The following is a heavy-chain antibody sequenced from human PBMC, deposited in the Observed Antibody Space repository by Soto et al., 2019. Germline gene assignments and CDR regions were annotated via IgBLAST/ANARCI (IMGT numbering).Heavy chain of an antibody. V-gene: IGHV3-7*03. CDR2: INQDGGGT. Sequence: GGSLRLSCVASGFTFITSFMGWVRQAPGKGLERVANINQDGGGTYYVDSVEGRFTISRDNAKDSLYLQMNSLRGEDTAVYYCARYFRGSGRYFFDYWGQGTLVTVSS. CDR1: GFTFITSF. D-gene: IGHD6-19*01. CDR3: ARYFRGSGRYFFDY. J-gene: IGHJ4*02.